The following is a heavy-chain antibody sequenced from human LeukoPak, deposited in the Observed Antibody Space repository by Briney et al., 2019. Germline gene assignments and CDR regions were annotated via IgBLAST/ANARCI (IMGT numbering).Heavy chain of an antibody. V-gene: IGHV3-11*01. Sequence: GGSLRLSCAASGFTFSDYYMNWIRQAPGKGLEWVSYISSSGSTIYHADSVKGRFTISRDNAKNSLYLQMNSLRAEDTAVYYCAREGSVTTIIDYWGQGTLVTVSS. D-gene: IGHD4-4*01. CDR3: AREGSVTTIIDY. J-gene: IGHJ4*02. CDR1: GFTFSDYY. CDR2: ISSSGSTI.